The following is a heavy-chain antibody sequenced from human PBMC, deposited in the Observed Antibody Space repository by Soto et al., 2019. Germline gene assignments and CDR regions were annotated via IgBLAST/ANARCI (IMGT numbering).Heavy chain of an antibody. CDR3: ATSYGSGSQAFDY. CDR2: TNPILSMS. V-gene: IGHV1-69*02. J-gene: IGHJ4*02. D-gene: IGHD3-10*01. Sequence: QVHLVQSGAELKKTGSSVRVSCKASGDTFNFYTINWVRQAPGLGLEWMGRTNPILSMSNSALKFQGRLSISADKSTSTAYMDLRSLRSDDTAVYYCATSYGSGSQAFDYWGQGALVTVSS. CDR1: GDTFNFYT.